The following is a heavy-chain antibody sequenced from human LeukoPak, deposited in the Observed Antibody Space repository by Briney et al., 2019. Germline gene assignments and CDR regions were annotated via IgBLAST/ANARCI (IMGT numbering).Heavy chain of an antibody. CDR1: GYTFTSYG. D-gene: IGHD3-3*01. Sequence: ASVKVSCKASGYTFTSYGISWVRPAPGQGLEWMGWISAYNGNTNYPQKLQGRVTMTTDTSTSTAYMELRSLRPDDTAVYYCARGIKDYDFWSGYKHGMDVWGQGTTVTVSS. V-gene: IGHV1-18*01. CDR3: ARGIKDYDFWSGYKHGMDV. J-gene: IGHJ6*02. CDR2: ISAYNGNT.